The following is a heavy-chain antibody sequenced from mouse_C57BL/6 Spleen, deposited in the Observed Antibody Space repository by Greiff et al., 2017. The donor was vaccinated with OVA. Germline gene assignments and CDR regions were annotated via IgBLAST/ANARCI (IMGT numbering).Heavy chain of an antibody. V-gene: IGHV2-2*01. CDR2: IWSGGST. CDR1: GFSLTSYG. D-gene: IGHD1-1*01. Sequence: VQLKESGPGLVQPSQSLSITCTVSGFSLTSYGVHWVRQSPGKGLEWLGVIWSGGSTDYNAAFISRLSISKDNSKSQVFFKMNSLQADDTAIYDCARNGYYGSSTFADWGQGTLVTVSA. J-gene: IGHJ3*01. CDR3: ARNGYYGSSTFAD.